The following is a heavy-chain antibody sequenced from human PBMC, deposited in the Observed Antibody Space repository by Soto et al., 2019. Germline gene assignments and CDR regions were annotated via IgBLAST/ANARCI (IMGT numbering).Heavy chain of an antibody. J-gene: IGHJ4*02. D-gene: IGHD3-3*01. V-gene: IGHV4-39*01. CDR2: IYYSGST. Sequence: SETLSLTCTVSGGSISSSSYYWGWIRQPPGKGLEWIGSIYYSGSTYYNPSLKSRVTISVDTSKNQFSLKLSSVTAADTAVYYCARHVNGVYDFWSGHRGYFDYWGQGTLVTVSS. CDR1: GGSISSSSYY. CDR3: ARHVNGVYDFWSGHRGYFDY.